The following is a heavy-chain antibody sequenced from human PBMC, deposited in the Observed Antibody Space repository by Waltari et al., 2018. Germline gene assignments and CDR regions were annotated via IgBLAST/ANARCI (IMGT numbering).Heavy chain of an antibody. CDR3: ATGGYSYGYGVTVDY. J-gene: IGHJ4*02. Sequence: EVQLVQSGAEVKKPGATVKISCKASGYTFTAYYMHWVQQAPGKGLEWMGRVDPEDGETIYAEKFQGRVTITADTSTDTAYMELSSLRSEDTAVYYCATGGYSYGYGVTVDYWGQGTLVTVSS. CDR2: VDPEDGET. D-gene: IGHD5-18*01. V-gene: IGHV1-69-2*01. CDR1: GYTFTAYY.